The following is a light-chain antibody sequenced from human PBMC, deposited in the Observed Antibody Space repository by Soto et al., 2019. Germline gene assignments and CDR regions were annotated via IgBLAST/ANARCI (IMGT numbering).Light chain of an antibody. CDR3: QQSQNLWK. J-gene: IGKJ1*01. CDR2: RAS. CDR1: QTIYSN. V-gene: IGKV3-15*01. Sequence: IVMTQSPATLSVSPGERATLSCRAGQTIYSNVAWYQQRPGQAPRLLIYRASTRATGVPARFSGSGSGTEFTLTISGLQSEDFALYYCQQSQNLWKCGQGTKVDIK.